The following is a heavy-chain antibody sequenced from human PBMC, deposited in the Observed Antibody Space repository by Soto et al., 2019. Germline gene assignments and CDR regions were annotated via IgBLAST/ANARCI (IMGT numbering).Heavy chain of an antibody. CDR1: GFTFGDYI. Sequence: PGGSLRLSCRASGFTFGDYIMTWVRQAPGKGLEWVGFIRSKAYGGTTDYAAPVKGRFTISRDDSKNTLYLQMNSLKTEDTAVYYCTTYYYDSDRPAFDIWGQGTMVTVSS. CDR2: IRSKAYGGTT. D-gene: IGHD3-22*01. V-gene: IGHV3-15*01. J-gene: IGHJ3*02. CDR3: TTYYYDSDRPAFDI.